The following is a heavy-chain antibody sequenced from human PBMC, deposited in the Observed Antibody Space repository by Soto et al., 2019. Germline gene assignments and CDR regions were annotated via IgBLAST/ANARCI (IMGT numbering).Heavy chain of an antibody. CDR2: IYYSGST. Sequence: PSETLSLTCTVSGGSISSGDYYWSWIRQPPGKGLEWIGYIYYSGSTYYNPSLKSRVTISVDTSKNQFSLKLSSVTAADTAVYYCARGEYDPYYHDSSDHGMDVWGQGTTVTVSS. V-gene: IGHV4-30-4*01. J-gene: IGHJ6*02. D-gene: IGHD3-22*01. CDR3: ARGEYDPYYHDSSDHGMDV. CDR1: GGSISSGDYY.